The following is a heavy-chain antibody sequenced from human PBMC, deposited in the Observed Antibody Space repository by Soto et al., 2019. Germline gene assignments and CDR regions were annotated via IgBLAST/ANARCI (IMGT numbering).Heavy chain of an antibody. Sequence: SVKVSCKASGGTFSSYAISWVRQAPGQGLEWMGGIIPIFGTANYAQKFQGRVTITADESTSTAYMELSSLRSEDTAVYYCARVSGYEIYYYYGMAVWGQGTTVTVSS. CDR3: ARVSGYEIYYYYGMAV. CDR1: GGTFSSYA. D-gene: IGHD5-12*01. V-gene: IGHV1-69*13. J-gene: IGHJ6*02. CDR2: IIPIFGTA.